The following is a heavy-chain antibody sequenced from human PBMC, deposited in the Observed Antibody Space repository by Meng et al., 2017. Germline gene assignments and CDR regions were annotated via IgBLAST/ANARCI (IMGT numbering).Heavy chain of an antibody. Sequence: QVQLVQSGAEVVKPGASVKVSCKASGYTFTSYTIHWVRQAPGQSLAWMGWIKSANGDAKYSQKFQGRLTLTRDTSASTAYLELSSLTFEDTAVYYCARGTGSSWFDPWGQGTLVTVSS. J-gene: IGHJ5*02. D-gene: IGHD6-13*01. CDR1: GYTFTSYT. CDR3: ARGTGSSWFDP. V-gene: IGHV1-3*01. CDR2: IKSANGDA.